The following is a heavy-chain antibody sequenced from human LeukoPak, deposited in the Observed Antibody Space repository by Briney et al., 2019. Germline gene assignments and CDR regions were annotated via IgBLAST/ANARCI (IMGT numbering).Heavy chain of an antibody. CDR3: ARDRVVVVVAATDDAFDI. J-gene: IGHJ3*02. CDR1: GYTFTSYG. CDR2: ISAYNGNT. D-gene: IGHD2-15*01. Sequence: ASVKVSCKASGYTFTSYGISWVRQAPGQGLEWMGWISAYNGNTNYAQKLQGRVIMTTDTSTSTAYMELRSLRSDDTAVYYCARDRVVVVVAATDDAFDIWGQGTMVTVSS. V-gene: IGHV1-18*01.